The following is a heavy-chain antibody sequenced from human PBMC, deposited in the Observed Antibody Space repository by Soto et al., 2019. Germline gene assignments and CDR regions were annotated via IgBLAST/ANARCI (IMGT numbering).Heavy chain of an antibody. CDR1: GFMFNKFG. Sequence: GGSLRLSYAASGFMFNKFGMHWVRRAPGKGLEWVAIVWYDGNHEFYGDSVKGRFTISRDNSKNTLYLQMNSLRAEDTAVYYCAKDLITIFGIPDFHWGQGTLVTVSS. J-gene: IGHJ4*02. CDR2: VWYDGNHE. CDR3: AKDLITIFGIPDFH. D-gene: IGHD3-3*01. V-gene: IGHV3-33*06.